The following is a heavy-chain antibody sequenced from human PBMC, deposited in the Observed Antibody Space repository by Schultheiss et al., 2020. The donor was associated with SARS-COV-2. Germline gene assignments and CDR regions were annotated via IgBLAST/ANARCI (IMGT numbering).Heavy chain of an antibody. J-gene: IGHJ1*01. D-gene: IGHD6-19*01. CDR1: GGSFSSGGYY. V-gene: IGHV4-61*08. Sequence: SETLSLTCTVSGGSFSSGGYYWSWIRQPPGKGLEWIGEINHSGSTNYNPSLKSRVTISVDTSRNQFSLKLSSVTAADTAVYHCARGQSGYGSGWFAVGYFQHWGQGTLVTVSS. CDR2: INHSGST. CDR3: ARGQSGYGSGWFAVGYFQH.